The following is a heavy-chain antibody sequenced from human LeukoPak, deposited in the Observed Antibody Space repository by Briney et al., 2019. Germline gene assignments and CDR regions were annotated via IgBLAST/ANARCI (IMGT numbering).Heavy chain of an antibody. Sequence: GASVKVSCKASGYTFASYYMHWVRQAPGQGLEWMGIINPSGGSTSYAQKFQGRVTMTEDTSTDTAYMELSSLRSEDTAVYYCFSFGDKTPWGQGTLVTVSS. J-gene: IGHJ5*02. CDR2: INPSGGST. CDR3: FSFGDKTP. V-gene: IGHV1-46*01. D-gene: IGHD4-17*01. CDR1: GYTFASYY.